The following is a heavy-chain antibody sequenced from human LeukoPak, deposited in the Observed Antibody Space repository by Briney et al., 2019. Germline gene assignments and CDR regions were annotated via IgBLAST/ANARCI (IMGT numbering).Heavy chain of an antibody. V-gene: IGHV3-23*01. CDR3: ARGYNHNWYLFDY. J-gene: IGHJ4*02. CDR2: ISSSGSST. CDR1: GFTFSSYA. D-gene: IGHD1-1*01. Sequence: PGGSLTLSCAASGFTFSSYAMSWVRQAPGKGLEWVSAISSSGSSTYYADSVRGRFTIARDNNKNTLYLQTHSLSAEDTAVYYCARGYNHNWYLFDYWGQGTLVTVSS.